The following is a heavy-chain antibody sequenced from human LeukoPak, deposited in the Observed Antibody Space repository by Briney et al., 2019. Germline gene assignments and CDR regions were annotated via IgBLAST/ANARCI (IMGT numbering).Heavy chain of an antibody. J-gene: IGHJ6*02. CDR3: ARRWLGDPYGMDV. CDR1: GFTFSSYS. D-gene: IGHD3-10*01. Sequence: GGSLRLSCAASGFTFSSYSMNWVRQAPGKGLEWVSYISSSSSTIYYADSVKGRFTISRDNAKNSLYLQMNSLRAEDTAVYYCARRWLGDPYGMDVWGQGTTVSVSS. V-gene: IGHV3-48*01. CDR2: ISSSSSTI.